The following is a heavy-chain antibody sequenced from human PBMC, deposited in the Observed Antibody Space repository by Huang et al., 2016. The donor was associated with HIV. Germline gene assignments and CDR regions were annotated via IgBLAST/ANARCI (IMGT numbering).Heavy chain of an antibody. CDR3: ARGRTRSSLYDSYYGLDV. D-gene: IGHD6-6*01. CDR1: GGTFSTYA. Sequence: QVQLVQSGAEVKKPGSSVKVSCKASGGTFSTYAISWVRQAPGQGIEWMGGISPIFGTANDAQKFQGTVTITADEFTSTAYMELSSLRSEDTALYYCARGRTRSSLYDSYYGLDVWGQGTTVTVSS. J-gene: IGHJ6*02. CDR2: ISPIFGTA. V-gene: IGHV1-69*01.